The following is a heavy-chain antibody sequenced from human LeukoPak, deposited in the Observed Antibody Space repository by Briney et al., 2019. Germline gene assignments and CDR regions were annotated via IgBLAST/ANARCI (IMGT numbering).Heavy chain of an antibody. V-gene: IGHV3-30*02. CDR2: IRYDGSNK. D-gene: IGHD2-2*01. CDR1: GFTFSSYG. Sequence: PGRSLRLSCAASGFTFSSYGMHWVRQAPGKGLEWVAFIRYDGSNKYYADSVKGRFTISRDNSKNTLYLQMNSLRAEDTAVYYCAKDSRRYQLLHLNWFDPWGQGTLVTVSS. CDR3: AKDSRRYQLLHLNWFDP. J-gene: IGHJ5*02.